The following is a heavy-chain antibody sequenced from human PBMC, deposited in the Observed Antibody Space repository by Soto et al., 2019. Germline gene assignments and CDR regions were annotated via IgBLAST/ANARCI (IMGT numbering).Heavy chain of an antibody. CDR3: ARGVVGLRKTYYYDSSGYYLFDY. D-gene: IGHD3-22*01. V-gene: IGHV4-31*03. CDR2: IYYSGST. CDR1: GGSISSGGYY. Sequence: QVQLQESGPGLVKPSQTLSLTCTVSGGSISSGGYYWSWIRQHPGKGREWIGYIYYSGSTYYNPSLKSRVTISVDTSKNQFSLKLSSVTAADTAVYYCARGVVGLRKTYYYDSSGYYLFDYWGQGTLVTVSS. J-gene: IGHJ4*02.